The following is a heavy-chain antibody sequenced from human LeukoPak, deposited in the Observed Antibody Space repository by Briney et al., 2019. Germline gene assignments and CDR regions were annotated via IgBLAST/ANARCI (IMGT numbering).Heavy chain of an antibody. Sequence: GGSLRLSCAASGYTFTSYYMHWVRQAPGQGLEWMGIINPSGGSTSYAQKFQGRVTMTRGTSTSTVYMELSSLRSEDTAVYYCARSWETPRSKFDYWGQGTLVTVSS. CDR1: GYTFTSYY. CDR2: INPSGGST. D-gene: IGHD1-26*01. V-gene: IGHV1-46*01. CDR3: ARSWETPRSKFDY. J-gene: IGHJ4*02.